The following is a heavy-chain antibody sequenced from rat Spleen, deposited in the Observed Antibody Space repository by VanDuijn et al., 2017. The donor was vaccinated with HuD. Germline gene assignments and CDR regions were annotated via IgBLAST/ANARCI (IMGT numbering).Heavy chain of an antibody. V-gene: IGHV5-25*01. J-gene: IGHJ3*01. CDR2: ISSSGDKT. CDR1: GFTFSNYD. Sequence: EVQLVESGGGLVQPGRSLKLSCVASGFTFSNYDMAWVRQAPTKGLEWVASISSSGDKTYYRDSVKGRFTVSRDDAKSTLYLQMDSLGSEDTATYYCATHGGLYKWFAYWGQGTLVTVSS. CDR3: ATHGGLYKWFAY.